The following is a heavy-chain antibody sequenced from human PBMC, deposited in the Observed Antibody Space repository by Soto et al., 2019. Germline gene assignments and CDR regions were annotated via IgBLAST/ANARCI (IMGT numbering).Heavy chain of an antibody. CDR3: ARFPAY. Sequence: SETLSLTCTVSHSSISSDYYWGWIRQPPGTGLEWIGSFFHTGSTHYNPSLKSRVTISGDTSRNQFSLKLTSVTAADTAVYFCARFPAYWGQGILVTVSS. CDR1: HSSISSDYY. V-gene: IGHV4-38-2*02. CDR2: FFHTGST. J-gene: IGHJ4*02.